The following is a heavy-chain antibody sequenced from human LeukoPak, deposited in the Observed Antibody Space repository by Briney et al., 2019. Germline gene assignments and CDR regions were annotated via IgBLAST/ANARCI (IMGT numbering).Heavy chain of an antibody. V-gene: IGHV1-2*02. CDR3: ARGHDFVWGSYRTSFDY. D-gene: IGHD3-16*02. CDR2: INPNSGGT. J-gene: IGHJ4*02. Sequence: ASVKVSCKASGYTFTGYYMHWVRQAPGQGLEWMGWINPNSGGTNYAQKFQGRVTMTRDTSTSTAYMELRSLRSDDTAVYYCARGHDFVWGSYRTSFDYWGQGTLVTVSS. CDR1: GYTFTGYY.